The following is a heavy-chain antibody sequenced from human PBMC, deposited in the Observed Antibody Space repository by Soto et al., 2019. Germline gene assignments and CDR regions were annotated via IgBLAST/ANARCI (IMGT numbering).Heavy chain of an antibody. CDR1: GFAFSRYG. J-gene: IGHJ4*02. D-gene: IGHD6-19*01. V-gene: IGHV3-33*01. CDR2: IWYDENIK. CDR3: ARDSGGSDWYYFDY. Sequence: GGSLRLSCAASGFAFSRYGMHWVRQAPGKGLEWVTVIWYDENIKFYADSVKGRFTISRDNSKNTVYLQMNSLRAEDTAVYYCARDSGGSDWYYFDYWGQGTLVTVSS.